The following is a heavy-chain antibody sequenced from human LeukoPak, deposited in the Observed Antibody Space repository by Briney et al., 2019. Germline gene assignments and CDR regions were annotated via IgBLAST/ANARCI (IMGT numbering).Heavy chain of an antibody. J-gene: IGHJ4*02. D-gene: IGHD3-16*01. V-gene: IGHV4-34*11. Sequence: SETLSLTCAVYGGSFSGYYWSWIRQPPGKGLEWIGRIYSSGSTNYNPSLKSRVTISVDTSKNQFSLTLSSVTAVDTAVYSCARDGGTGYFDYWGQGTLVTVSS. CDR1: GGSFSGYY. CDR2: IYSSGST. CDR3: ARDGGTGYFDY.